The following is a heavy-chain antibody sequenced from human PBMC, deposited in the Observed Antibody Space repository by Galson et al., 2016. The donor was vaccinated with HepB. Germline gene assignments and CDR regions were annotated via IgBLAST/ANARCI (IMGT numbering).Heavy chain of an antibody. CDR2: IISIFDTA. V-gene: IGHV1-69*13. D-gene: IGHD3-3*01. CDR3: ARGTQRYDFRSGHDFYGMDV. Sequence: SVKVSCEASGVTFSSYAINWVRQAPGQGLEWMGGIISIFDTANYAQKFQGRVTITADESTSTAYMELNSLRSEDTAVYYCARGTQRYDFRSGHDFYGMDVWSPGATVIVSS. J-gene: IGHJ6*02. CDR1: GVTFSSYA.